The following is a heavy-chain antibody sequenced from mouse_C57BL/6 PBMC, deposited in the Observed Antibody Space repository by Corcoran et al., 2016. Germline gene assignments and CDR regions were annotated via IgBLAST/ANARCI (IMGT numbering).Heavy chain of an antibody. Sequence: EVQLQQSGPELVKPGASVKISCKASGYTFTDYYMNWVKQSHGKSLEWIGDINPNNGGTSYNQKFKGKATLTVDKSSSTAYMELRSLTSEDSVVYYCARRGYGNPFAYWGQGTLVTVSA. CDR3: ARRGYGNPFAY. CDR1: GYTFTDYY. CDR2: INPNNGGT. V-gene: IGHV1-26*01. J-gene: IGHJ3*01. D-gene: IGHD2-1*01.